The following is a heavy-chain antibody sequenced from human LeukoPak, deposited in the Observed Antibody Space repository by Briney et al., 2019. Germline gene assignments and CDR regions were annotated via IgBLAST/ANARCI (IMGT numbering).Heavy chain of an antibody. V-gene: IGHV4-30-2*01. Sequence: PSQTLSLTCAVSGGSISSGGYSWSWIRQPPGKGLEWIGYIYHSGSTYYNPSLKSRVTISVDGSKNQFSLKLSSVTAADTAVYYCARGNYYFDYWGQGTLVTVSS. CDR2: IYHSGST. D-gene: IGHD1-7*01. CDR3: ARGNYYFDY. CDR1: GGSISSGGYS. J-gene: IGHJ4*02.